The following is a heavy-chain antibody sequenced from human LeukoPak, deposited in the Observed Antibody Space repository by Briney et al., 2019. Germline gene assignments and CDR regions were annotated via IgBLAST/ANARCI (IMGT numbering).Heavy chain of an antibody. D-gene: IGHD6-19*01. CDR1: GGSISTTSYS. CDR3: ARLFGRSVAASDPYGMDV. Sequence: PSETLSLTCTVSGGSISTTSYSWGWIRQRPGKGLEWIGTSYYSGSTYYNPSLKSRVTISVDTSKNQFSLKLSSVTAADTAVYYCARLFGRSVAASDPYGMDVWGQGTTVTVSS. J-gene: IGHJ6*02. V-gene: IGHV4-39*01. CDR2: SYYSGST.